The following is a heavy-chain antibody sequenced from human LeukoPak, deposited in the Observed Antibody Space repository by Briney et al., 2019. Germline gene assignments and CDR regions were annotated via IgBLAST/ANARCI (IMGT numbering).Heavy chain of an antibody. CDR3: AREHPQGRAFDI. J-gene: IGHJ3*02. CDR1: GFTFSSYD. Sequence: GGSLRLSCAASGFTFSSYDMHWVRQATGKGLEWVSAIGTAGDTYYPGSVKGRFTISRENAKNSLYLQMNSLRAGDTAVYYCAREHPQGRAFDIWGQGTMDTVSS. CDR2: IGTAGDT. V-gene: IGHV3-13*01.